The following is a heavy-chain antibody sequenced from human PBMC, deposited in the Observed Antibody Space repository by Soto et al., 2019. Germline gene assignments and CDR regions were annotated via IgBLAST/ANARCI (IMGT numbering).Heavy chain of an antibody. D-gene: IGHD3-10*01. CDR2: IIPIFGTA. CDR1: GGTFSSYA. CDR3: ARDWGMVREPGGYGMDV. Sequence: SVKVSCKASGGTFSSYAISWVRQAPGQGLEWMGGIIPIFGTANYAQKFQGRVTITADESTRTAYMELSSLRSEDTAVYYCARDWGMVREPGGYGMDVWGKGTKVTVS. J-gene: IGHJ6*04. V-gene: IGHV1-69*13.